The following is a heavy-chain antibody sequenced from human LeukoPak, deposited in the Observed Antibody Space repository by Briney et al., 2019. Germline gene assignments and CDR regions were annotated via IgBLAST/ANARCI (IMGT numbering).Heavy chain of an antibody. CDR2: IKSKTDGGTT. D-gene: IGHD2-15*01. Sequence: GGSLRLSRAASGFTFSNAWMSWVRQAPGKGLEWVGRIKSKTDGGTTDYAAPVKGRFTISRDDSKNTLYLQMNSLKTEDTAVCYCTTDLGCSGGSCYSFWGQGTLVTVSS. J-gene: IGHJ4*02. CDR1: GFTFSNAW. V-gene: IGHV3-15*01. CDR3: TTDLGCSGGSCYSF.